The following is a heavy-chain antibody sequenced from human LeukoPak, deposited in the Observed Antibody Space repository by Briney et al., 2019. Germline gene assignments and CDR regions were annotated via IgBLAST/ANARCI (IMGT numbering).Heavy chain of an antibody. J-gene: IGHJ5*01. CDR1: GVSINTYF. D-gene: IGHD3-22*01. CDR2: VYYNGIT. CDR3: ARGLVVGDGGGGWFDS. V-gene: IGHV4-59*01. Sequence: PSETLSLTCTVSGVSINTYFWSWIRQPPGKGLEWIGYVYYNGITNYNPSLKSRVSISLDTSKNQFSLRLNSVTAAETAVYYCARGLVVGDGGGGWFDSWGQGTLVTVSS.